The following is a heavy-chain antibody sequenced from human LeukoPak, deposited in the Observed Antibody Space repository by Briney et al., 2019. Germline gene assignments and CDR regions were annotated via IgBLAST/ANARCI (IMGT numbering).Heavy chain of an antibody. V-gene: IGHV3-23*01. CDR2: ISGPGDNT. Sequence: PGGSLRLSCAVSGFIFGSYAMGWVRQAPGKGLEWVSTISGPGDNTYYADSVKGRFTISRDNSKNTLYLQMNSLRAEDTAVYYCAKKGASYYYDSSGYNWGQGTLVTVSS. D-gene: IGHD3-22*01. CDR3: AKKGASYYYDSSGYN. J-gene: IGHJ4*02. CDR1: GFIFGSYA.